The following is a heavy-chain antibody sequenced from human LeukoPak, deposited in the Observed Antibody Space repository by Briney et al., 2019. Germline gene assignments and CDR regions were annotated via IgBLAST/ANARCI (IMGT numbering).Heavy chain of an antibody. Sequence: ASVKVSCKASGYTFTDYYMHWVRQAPGQGLEWMGWINPNSGGTNYAQKFEGRVTMTRDTSIGTAYMELNRLRSDDTAVYYCVRADYGDAPFDYWGQGTLVTVSS. D-gene: IGHD4-17*01. CDR3: VRADYGDAPFDY. J-gene: IGHJ4*02. CDR2: INPNSGGT. V-gene: IGHV1-2*02. CDR1: GYTFTDYY.